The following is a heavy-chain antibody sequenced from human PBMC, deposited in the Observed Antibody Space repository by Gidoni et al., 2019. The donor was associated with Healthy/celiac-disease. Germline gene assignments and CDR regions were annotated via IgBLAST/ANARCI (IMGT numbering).Heavy chain of an antibody. CDR2: INHSGST. J-gene: IGHJ4*02. Sequence: QVQLQQWGAGLLKPAETLSLTCAVYGGSFSGYYWSWIRQPPGKGLEWIGEINHSGSTNYNPSLKSRVTISVDTSKNQFSLKLSSVTAADTAVYYCATRGNYYDSSGYYFDYWGQGTLVTVSS. CDR3: ATRGNYYDSSGYYFDY. D-gene: IGHD3-22*01. CDR1: GGSFSGYY. V-gene: IGHV4-34*01.